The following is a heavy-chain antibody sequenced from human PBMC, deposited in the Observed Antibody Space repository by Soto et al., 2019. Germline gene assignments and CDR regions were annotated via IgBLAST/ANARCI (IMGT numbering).Heavy chain of an antibody. CDR1: GGTFSNHA. CDR3: ARGPDRSGFYLFDY. V-gene: IGHV1-69*13. D-gene: IGHD3-22*01. J-gene: IGHJ4*02. Sequence: SVKVSCKASGGTFSNHAISWVRQAPGQGPEWMGGIIPLSGTTNYVQKFQGRVTITADESMTTAYMELGSLRYEDTAVYYCARGPDRSGFYLFDYWGQGTLVTVSS. CDR2: IIPLSGTT.